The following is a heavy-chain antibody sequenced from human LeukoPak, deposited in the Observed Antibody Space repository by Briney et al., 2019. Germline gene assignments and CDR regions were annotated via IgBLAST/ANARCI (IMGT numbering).Heavy chain of an antibody. V-gene: IGHV4-34*01. D-gene: IGHD3-22*01. Sequence: PSETLSLTCAVYGGSFSGDYWSWIRQPPGKGLEWIGEINHSGSTNYNPSLKSRVTISVDTSKNQVSLKLSSVTAADTAVYYCARQHYDSSGYPPGYWGQGTLVTVSS. CDR3: ARQHYDSSGYPPGY. CDR2: INHSGST. J-gene: IGHJ4*02. CDR1: GGSFSGDY.